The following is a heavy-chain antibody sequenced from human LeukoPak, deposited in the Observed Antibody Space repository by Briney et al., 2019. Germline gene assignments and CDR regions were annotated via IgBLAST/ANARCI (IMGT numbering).Heavy chain of an antibody. CDR3: ASARIAVTLKYYFDY. D-gene: IGHD4-11*01. Sequence: PGRSLRLSCAASGFTFSSYAMHWVRQAPGKGLEWVAVISYDGSNKYYADSVKGRFTISRDNSKNTLYLQMNSLRAEDTAVYYCASARIAVTLKYYFDYWGQGTLVTVSS. CDR2: ISYDGSNK. V-gene: IGHV3-30-3*01. J-gene: IGHJ4*02. CDR1: GFTFSSYA.